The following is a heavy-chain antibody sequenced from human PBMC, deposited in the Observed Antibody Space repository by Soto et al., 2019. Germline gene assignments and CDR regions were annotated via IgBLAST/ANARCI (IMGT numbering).Heavy chain of an antibody. Sequence: EVPLLESGGGLVQPGGSLRLSCAASGFTFSSYAMSWVRQAPGKGLEWVSVISDSGGSTYYADSVKGRFTISRDNSKNTLYLQMNSLRAEDTAVYYCASQYSSGWYSFDYWGQGTLVTVSS. CDR2: ISDSGGST. D-gene: IGHD6-19*01. J-gene: IGHJ4*02. CDR1: GFTFSSYA. V-gene: IGHV3-23*01. CDR3: ASQYSSGWYSFDY.